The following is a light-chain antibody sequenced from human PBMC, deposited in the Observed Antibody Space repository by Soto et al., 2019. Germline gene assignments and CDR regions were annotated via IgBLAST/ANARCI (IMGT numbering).Light chain of an antibody. J-gene: IGKJ5*01. CDR3: MQHTHWPWT. CDR2: KVS. V-gene: IGKV2-30*01. Sequence: DVVMTQSPLSLPVTLVEAASVSGMSSEILVYSDGNTYLHWLQQRPGQSPRRLIHKVSIRDSGVPDRFSGSGSGTDFTLKISRVEPEDVGVYYCMQHTHWPWTFGQGTRLEIK. CDR1: EILVYSDGNTY.